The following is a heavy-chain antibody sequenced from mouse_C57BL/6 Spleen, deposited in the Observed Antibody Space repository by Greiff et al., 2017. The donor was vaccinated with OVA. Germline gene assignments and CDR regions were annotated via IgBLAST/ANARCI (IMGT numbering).Heavy chain of an antibody. CDR1: GFTFSSYT. D-gene: IGHD4-1*01. J-gene: IGHJ2*01. Sequence: EVQGVESGGGLVKPGGSLKLSCAASGFTFSSYTMSWVRQTPEKRLEWVATISGGGGNTYYPDSVKGRFTISRDNAKNTLYLQMSSLRSEDTALYYCARENWNYFDYWGQGTTLTVSS. CDR3: ARENWNYFDY. V-gene: IGHV5-9*01. CDR2: ISGGGGNT.